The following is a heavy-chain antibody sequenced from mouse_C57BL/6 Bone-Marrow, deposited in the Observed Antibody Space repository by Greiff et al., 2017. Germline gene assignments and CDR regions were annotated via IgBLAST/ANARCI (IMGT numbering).Heavy chain of an antibody. D-gene: IGHD2-4*01. CDR1: GYTFTSYW. CDR3: ARKGIYDYDGGFAY. CDR2: IDPSDSYT. Sequence: QVQLQQPGAELVMPGASVKLSCKASGYTFTSYWMHWVKQRPGQGLEWIGEIDPSDSYTNYNQKFKGTSTLTVDKSSSTAYMQLSSLTSEDSAVYYCARKGIYDYDGGFAYWGQGTLVTVSA. J-gene: IGHJ3*01. V-gene: IGHV1-69*01.